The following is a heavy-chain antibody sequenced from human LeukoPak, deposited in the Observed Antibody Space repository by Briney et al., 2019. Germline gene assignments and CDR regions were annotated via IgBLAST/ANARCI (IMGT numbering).Heavy chain of an antibody. CDR3: AVSYYYGSGSYYWTDAFDI. CDR1: GASISSYY. D-gene: IGHD3-10*01. J-gene: IGHJ3*02. Sequence: SETLSLTCTVSGASISSYYWSWIRQPAGKGLEWVGRISTSGSTNYNPSLKSRVTMSVDTSKNQFSLKLSSVTAADTAVYYCAVSYYYGSGSYYWTDAFDIWGQGTMVTVSS. V-gene: IGHV4-4*07. CDR2: ISTSGST.